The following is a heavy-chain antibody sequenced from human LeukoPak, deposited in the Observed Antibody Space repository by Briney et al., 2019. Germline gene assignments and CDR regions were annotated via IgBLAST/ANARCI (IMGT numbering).Heavy chain of an antibody. V-gene: IGHV3-23*01. CDR2: LSGSGDNT. D-gene: IGHD1-26*01. CDR3: GKDLMVGHTTPFDF. Sequence: GGSLRLSCATSGFTFSSYSMGWVRQAPGKGLEWVSSLSGSGDNTYYADSVKGRFTISTDKSKNTLYLQLTSLRAEDTAVYYCGKDLMVGHTTPFDFWGQGTLVTVSS. CDR1: GFTFSSYS. J-gene: IGHJ4*02.